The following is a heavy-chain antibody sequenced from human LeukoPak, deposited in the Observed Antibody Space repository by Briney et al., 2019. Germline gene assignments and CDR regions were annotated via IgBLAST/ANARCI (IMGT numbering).Heavy chain of an antibody. CDR2: IYYTGAT. J-gene: IGHJ4*02. CDR3: AMAQGTSGDY. CDR1: GGSISNRNFY. Sequence: SETLSLTCTVSGGSISNRNFYWAWIRQAPGQGLEWIGSIYYTGATYRNPSLYSRMALSVDTSKNHFSLRLNSVTTADTAVYYCAMAQGTSGDYWGQGTLVAVSS. V-gene: IGHV4-39*02. D-gene: IGHD3-10*01.